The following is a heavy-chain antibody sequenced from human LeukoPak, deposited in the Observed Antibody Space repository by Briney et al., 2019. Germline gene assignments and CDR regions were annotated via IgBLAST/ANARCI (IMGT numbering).Heavy chain of an antibody. CDR3: AKHLRTNGWFFDY. Sequence: GGSLRLSCAASGFTFSSYALSWVRQAPGKGLEWVSLISGSGRGTEYGDSVKGRFTISRDSSKNTLSLQMNSLKAEDTAVYYCAKHLRTNGWFFDYWGQGTLVTVSS. D-gene: IGHD6-19*01. CDR2: ISGSGRGT. J-gene: IGHJ4*02. CDR1: GFTFSSYA. V-gene: IGHV3-23*01.